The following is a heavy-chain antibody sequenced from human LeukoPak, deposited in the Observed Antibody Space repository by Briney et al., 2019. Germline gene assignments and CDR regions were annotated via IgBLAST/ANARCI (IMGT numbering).Heavy chain of an antibody. CDR1: GGSISSSSYY. Sequence: SETLSLTCTVSGGSISSSSYYWGWIRQPPGKGLEWIGSIYYSGSTYYNPSLKSRVTISVDTSKNQFSLKLSSVTAADTAVYYCASQKMVRGVIYPSTWGQGTLVTVSS. D-gene: IGHD3-10*01. CDR3: ASQKMVRGVIYPST. CDR2: IYYSGST. J-gene: IGHJ4*02. V-gene: IGHV4-39*01.